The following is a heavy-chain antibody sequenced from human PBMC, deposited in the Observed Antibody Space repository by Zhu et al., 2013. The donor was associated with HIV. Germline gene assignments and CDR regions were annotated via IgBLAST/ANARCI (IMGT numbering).Heavy chain of an antibody. J-gene: IGHJ6*03. CDR2: INTYYGNT. CDR3: TRGPGYCSSTSCSDFYYSMDI. D-gene: IGHD2-2*01. V-gene: IGHV1-18*01. CDR1: GYTLTNYG. Sequence: QVHLVQSGSEVKKPGASVKVSCKASGYTLTNYGITWVRQAPGQGLEWVGWINTYYGNTNYAQRLQGRLTMTTDTSTSTAYMELRSLRSDDTAVYYCTRGPGYCSSTSCSDFYYSMDIWDKGTTIIVSS.